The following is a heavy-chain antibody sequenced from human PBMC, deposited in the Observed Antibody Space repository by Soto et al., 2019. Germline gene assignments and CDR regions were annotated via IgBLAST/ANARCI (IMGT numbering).Heavy chain of an antibody. CDR2: IYPGDSDT. J-gene: IGHJ6*02. Sequence: GESLKISCRASGYTFASYWIGWVRQMPGKGLEWMGIIYPGDSDTRYSPSFQGQVTISVDKSISTAYLQWSSLKASDTAMYYCARGSTGSTTHFYYYGIDVWGQGTTVTSP. D-gene: IGHD1-1*01. CDR3: ARGSTGSTTHFYYYGIDV. CDR1: GYTFASYW. V-gene: IGHV5-51*01.